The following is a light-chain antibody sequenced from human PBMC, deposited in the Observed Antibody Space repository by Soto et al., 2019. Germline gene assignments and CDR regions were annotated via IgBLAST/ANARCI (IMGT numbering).Light chain of an antibody. CDR2: AAS. CDR3: QQSYSTPFT. V-gene: IGKV1-39*01. Sequence: DMRMTQSPSCLSASVGDRVTITSRASQSISSYLNWYQQKPGKAPKLLIYAASSLQSGVPSRFSGSGSGTDFTLTISSLQPEDFATYYCQQSYSTPFTFGQGTRLEI. CDR1: QSISSY. J-gene: IGKJ5*01.